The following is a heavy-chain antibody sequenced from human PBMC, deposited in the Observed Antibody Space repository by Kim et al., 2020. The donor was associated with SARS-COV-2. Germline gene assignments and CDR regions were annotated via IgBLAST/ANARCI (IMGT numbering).Heavy chain of an antibody. CDR3: VKDRGQWLVRYFEF. J-gene: IGHJ2*01. CDR1: GFIFDDYA. D-gene: IGHD6-19*01. Sequence: GGSLRLSCSASGFIFDDYAMYWVRQAPGKGLEWVSGISWNGGRIGYADSVKGRFTISRDNAKSSVHLEMNDLRAEDTALYYCVKDRGQWLVRYFEFWGRGTLVTVSS. V-gene: IGHV3-9*01. CDR2: ISWNGGRI.